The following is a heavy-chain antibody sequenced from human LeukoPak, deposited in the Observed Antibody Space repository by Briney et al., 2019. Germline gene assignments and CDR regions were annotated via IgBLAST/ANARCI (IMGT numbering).Heavy chain of an antibody. V-gene: IGHV3-74*01. Sequence: GGSLRLSCAASGCTFSSYWMHWVRQAPGKGLVWVSRINSDGSSTSYADSVKGRFTISRDNAKNTLYLQMNSLRAEDTAVYYCARVLIATDWFDPWGQGTLVTVSS. D-gene: IGHD5-24*01. CDR1: GCTFSSYW. J-gene: IGHJ5*02. CDR3: ARVLIATDWFDP. CDR2: INSDGSST.